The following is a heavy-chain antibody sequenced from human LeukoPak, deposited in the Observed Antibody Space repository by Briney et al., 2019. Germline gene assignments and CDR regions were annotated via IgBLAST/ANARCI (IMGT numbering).Heavy chain of an antibody. CDR2: IYYSGST. V-gene: IGHV4-59*01. CDR3: ARDTFWSGYFDY. J-gene: IGHJ4*02. CDR1: GGSISSYY. Sequence: SETLSLTCTVSGGSISSYYWSWIRQPPGEGLEWIGYIYYSGSTNYNPPLKSRVTISVDTSKNQFSLKLSSVTAADTAVYYCARDTFWSGYFDYWGQGTLVTVSS. D-gene: IGHD3-3*01.